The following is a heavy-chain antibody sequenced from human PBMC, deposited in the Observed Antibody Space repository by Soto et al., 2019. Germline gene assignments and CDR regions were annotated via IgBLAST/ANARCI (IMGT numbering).Heavy chain of an antibody. CDR2: FDPEDGET. CDR1: GYTLTELS. D-gene: IGHD2-2*01. V-gene: IGHV1-24*01. CDR3: ATAQPPAAMYGMDV. Sequence: ASLKVSCKVSGYTLTELSMHWVRQAPGKGLEWMGGFDPEDGETIYAQKFQGRVTMTEDTSTDTAYMELSSLRSEDTAVYYCATAQPPAAMYGMDVWGQGTTVTVSS. J-gene: IGHJ6*02.